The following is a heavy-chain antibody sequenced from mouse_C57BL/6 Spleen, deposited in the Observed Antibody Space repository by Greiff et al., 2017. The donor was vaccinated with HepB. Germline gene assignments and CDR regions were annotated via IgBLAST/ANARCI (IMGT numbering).Heavy chain of an antibody. CDR1: GFSLTSYG. CDR3: ASTTVVARRYWYFDV. V-gene: IGHV2-2*01. Sequence: VQLQQSGPGLVQPSQSLSITCTVSGFSLTSYGVHWVRQSPGKGLEWLGVIWSGGSTDYNAAFISRLSISKDNSKSQVFFKMNSLQADDTAIYYCASTTVVARRYWYFDVWGTGTTVTVSS. J-gene: IGHJ1*03. CDR2: IWSGGST. D-gene: IGHD1-1*01.